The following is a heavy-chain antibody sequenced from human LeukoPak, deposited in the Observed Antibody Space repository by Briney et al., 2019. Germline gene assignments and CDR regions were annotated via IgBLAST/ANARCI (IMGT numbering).Heavy chain of an antibody. CDR3: AKDSETGAFDY. CDR1: GFTFSSYE. V-gene: IGHV3-48*03. Sequence: GGSLRLSCAASGFTFSSYEMNWVRQAPGKGLEWVSYISSSGSTIYYADSVKGRFTISRDNSKNTLYLQINSLRTEDTALYYCAKDSETGAFDYWGQGTLVTVSS. J-gene: IGHJ4*02. CDR2: ISSSGSTI. D-gene: IGHD4/OR15-4a*01.